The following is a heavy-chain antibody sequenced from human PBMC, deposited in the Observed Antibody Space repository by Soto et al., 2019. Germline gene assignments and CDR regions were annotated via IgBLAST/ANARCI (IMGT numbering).Heavy chain of an antibody. Sequence: SETLSLTCTVSGGSISSYYWSWIRQPPGKGLEWIGYIYYSGSTNYNPSLKSRVTISVDTSKNQFSLKLSSVTAADTAVYYCARDAGYCSSTSCYAHYYYYGMDVWGQGTTVTVSS. CDR3: ARDAGYCSSTSCYAHYYYYGMDV. CDR1: GGSISSYY. J-gene: IGHJ6*02. CDR2: IYYSGST. V-gene: IGHV4-59*01. D-gene: IGHD2-2*01.